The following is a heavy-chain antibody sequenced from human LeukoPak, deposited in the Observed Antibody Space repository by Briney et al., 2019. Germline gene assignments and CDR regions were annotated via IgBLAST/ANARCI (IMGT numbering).Heavy chain of an antibody. D-gene: IGHD5-18*01. V-gene: IGHV3-74*01. J-gene: IGHJ6*02. CDR2: INSDGSSK. CDR1: GFTFSSYW. CDR3: ARGGYSYVNVYYYYYGMDV. Sequence: PGGSLRLSCAASGFTFSSYWMHWVRQAPGKGLVWVSRINSDGSSKSYADSVKGRFTISRDNAKNTLYLQMNSLRAEDTAVYYCARGGYSYVNVYYYYYGMDVWGQGTTVTVSS.